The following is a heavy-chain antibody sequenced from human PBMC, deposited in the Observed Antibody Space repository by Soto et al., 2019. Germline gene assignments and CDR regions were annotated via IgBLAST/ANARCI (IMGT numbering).Heavy chain of an antibody. CDR1: GYSFTSYW. Sequence: GESLKFSWQGSGYSFTSYWIGWVRQMPGKGLEWMGIIYPGDSDTRYSPTFQGQVTISADKSISTAYLQWSSLKDSDTAMYYCARHTGGPVDWFDPWGQGTLVTVSS. CDR3: ARHTGGPVDWFDP. J-gene: IGHJ5*02. V-gene: IGHV5-51*01. CDR2: IYPGDSDT. D-gene: IGHD4-17*01.